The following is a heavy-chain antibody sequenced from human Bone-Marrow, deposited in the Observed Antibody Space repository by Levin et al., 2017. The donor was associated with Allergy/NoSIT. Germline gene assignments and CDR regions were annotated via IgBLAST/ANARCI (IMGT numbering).Heavy chain of an antibody. CDR3: ARGLWTVVTD. CDR1: DGSFSGSY. V-gene: IGHV4-34*01. J-gene: IGHJ4*02. Sequence: GSLRLSCAFYDGSFSGSYWSWIRQSPGKGLEWIGEIDHSGSANYNPSLKSRIIISLDTSKTEVSLKVTSLTAADTAVYYCARGLWTVVTDWGQGTLVTVSS. D-gene: IGHD4-23*01. CDR2: IDHSGSA.